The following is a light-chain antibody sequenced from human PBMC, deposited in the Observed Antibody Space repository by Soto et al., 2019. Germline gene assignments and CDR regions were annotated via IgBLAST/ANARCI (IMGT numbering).Light chain of an antibody. CDR3: QQYNSYWT. CDR1: QSISSW. CDR2: DAS. Sequence: DIQMTQSPSTLSASVGDRVTITCRASQSISSWLAWYQQKPGKAPKLLIYDASSLESGVPSRFSGSGSGTEFTLTISSLHSYYFATYYCQQYNSYWTFGQGTKVDIK. V-gene: IGKV1-5*01. J-gene: IGKJ1*01.